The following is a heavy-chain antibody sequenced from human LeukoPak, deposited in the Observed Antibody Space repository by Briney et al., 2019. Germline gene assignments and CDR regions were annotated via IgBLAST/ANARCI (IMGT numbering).Heavy chain of an antibody. CDR2: VHYSGRT. J-gene: IGHJ4*02. CDR1: GDTLSSNIFY. D-gene: IGHD3-16*01. CDR3: GRHPSMVTFGGAIDY. Sequence: SGTLSLTCIFSGDTLSSNIFYWGWIPPPPGEGLEWVGSVHYSGRTNYNPSLKSRVIISVDTSKNQFSLNLSSVTAADTAVYYCGRHPSMVTFGGAIDYWGQGTLVTVSS. V-gene: IGHV4-39*01.